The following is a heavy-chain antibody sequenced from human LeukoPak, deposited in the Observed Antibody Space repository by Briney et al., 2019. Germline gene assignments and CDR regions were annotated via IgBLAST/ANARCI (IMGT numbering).Heavy chain of an antibody. CDR3: ARGTTYGSGSYSYLDY. J-gene: IGHJ4*02. V-gene: IGHV3-53*01. CDR2: IYSGGST. D-gene: IGHD3-10*01. CDR1: GFTVSSNY. Sequence: GSLRLSCAASGFTVSSNYMSWARQAPGKGLEWVSVIYSGGSTYYADSVKGRFTISRDNSKNTLYLQMNSLRAEDTAVYYCARGTTYGSGSYSYLDYWGQGTLVTVSS.